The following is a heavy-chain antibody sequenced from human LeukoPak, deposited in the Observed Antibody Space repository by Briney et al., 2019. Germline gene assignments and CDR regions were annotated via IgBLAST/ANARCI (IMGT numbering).Heavy chain of an antibody. V-gene: IGHV4-59*01. Sequence: SETLSLTCNVSGVPINSYYWSWIRQPPGKGLEWIGYIYYSGSTNYNPSLKSRVTISVDTSKNQFSLKLSSVTAADTAVYYCARAEYDSDGYYFDYWGQGTLVTVSS. J-gene: IGHJ4*02. CDR2: IYYSGST. CDR1: GVPINSYY. CDR3: ARAEYDSDGYYFDY. D-gene: IGHD3-3*01.